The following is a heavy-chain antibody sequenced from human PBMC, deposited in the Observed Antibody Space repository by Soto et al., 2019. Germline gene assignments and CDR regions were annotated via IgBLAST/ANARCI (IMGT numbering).Heavy chain of an antibody. J-gene: IGHJ6*02. CDR3: ARARYFDHPTDYYYYCGMDV. CDR1: GYTFTGYY. V-gene: IGHV1-2*02. Sequence: ASVKVSCKASGYTFTGYYMHWVRQAPGQGLEWMGWINPNSGGTNYAQKFQGRVTMTRDTSISTAYMELSRLRSDDTAVHYCARARYFDHPTDYYYYCGMDVWGQGTTVTVSS. CDR2: INPNSGGT. D-gene: IGHD3-9*01.